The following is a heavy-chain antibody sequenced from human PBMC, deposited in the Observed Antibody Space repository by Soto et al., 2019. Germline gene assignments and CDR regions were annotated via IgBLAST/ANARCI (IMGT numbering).Heavy chain of an antibody. D-gene: IGHD2-15*01. CDR2: IWYDGSNK. V-gene: IGHV3-33*01. J-gene: IGHJ6*02. Sequence: PGGSLRLSCAASRFTFSSYGMHWVRQAPGKGLEWVAVIWYDGSNKYYADSVKGRFTISRDNSKNTLYLQMNSLRAEDTAVYYCARTRGQNCNGGNCYFGMDVWGQGTTVTVSS. CDR1: RFTFSSYG. CDR3: ARTRGQNCNGGNCYFGMDV.